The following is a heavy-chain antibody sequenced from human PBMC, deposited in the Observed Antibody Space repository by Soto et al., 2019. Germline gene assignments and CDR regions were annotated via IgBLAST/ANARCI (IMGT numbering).Heavy chain of an antibody. CDR2: VYSTGTT. CDR3: ARDEYYDSNNWFEH. Sequence: PSETLSLTCTVSGGSIWNYYWSWIRQPAGKGLEWIGRVYSTGTTNYNPSLRSRVAMSVDTSKNQFSLRLDSVTAADTATYFCARDEYYDSNNWFEHWGLGTLVTDSS. CDR1: GGSIWNYY. V-gene: IGHV4-4*07. J-gene: IGHJ5*02. D-gene: IGHD3-22*01.